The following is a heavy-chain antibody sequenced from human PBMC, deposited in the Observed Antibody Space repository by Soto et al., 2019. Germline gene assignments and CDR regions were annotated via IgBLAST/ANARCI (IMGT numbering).Heavy chain of an antibody. Sequence: EVRLVESGGGLVQPGGSLRLSCAASGFTFSSYDMYWVRQATGKGLEWVSAIGTAGDTFYPGSVKGRLTISREHAKNSLYLQMNSLRAEDTAVDYCARGDDFWSGYFPYWGQGTLVTVSS. J-gene: IGHJ4*02. CDR3: ARGDDFWSGYFPY. D-gene: IGHD3-3*01. V-gene: IGHV3-13*01. CDR1: GFTFSSYD. CDR2: IGTAGDT.